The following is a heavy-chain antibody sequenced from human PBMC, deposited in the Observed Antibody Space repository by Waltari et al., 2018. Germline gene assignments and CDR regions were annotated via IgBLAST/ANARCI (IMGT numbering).Heavy chain of an antibody. CDR1: GGSFSGYY. CDR3: ARSLRRPRRSGGATGANKVYYFDY. D-gene: IGHD1-26*01. CDR2: INHSGST. Sequence: QVQLQQWGAGLLKPSETLSLTCAVYGGSFSGYYWSWIRQPPGKGLEWIGEINHSGSTNYNPSLKSRVTISVDTSKNQFSLKLSSVTAADTAVYYCARSLRRPRRSGGATGANKVYYFDYWGQGTLVTVSS. V-gene: IGHV4-34*01. J-gene: IGHJ4*02.